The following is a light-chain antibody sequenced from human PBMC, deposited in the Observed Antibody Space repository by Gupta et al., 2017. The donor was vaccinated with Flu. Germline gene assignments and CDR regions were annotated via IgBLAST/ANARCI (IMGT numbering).Light chain of an antibody. J-gene: IGLJ3*02. V-gene: IGLV1-44*01. CDR3: AAWDDSLNAWV. Sequence: QSVLTQPPSASGTPGQKVTVSCSGSSSNIGSTTVNWFQQLPRTAPKLLIYNNDQRPSGVPGRFSGSRSGTSASLAISGRQSEDEADYYCAAWDDSLNAWVFGGGTHLTVL. CDR2: NND. CDR1: SSNIGSTT.